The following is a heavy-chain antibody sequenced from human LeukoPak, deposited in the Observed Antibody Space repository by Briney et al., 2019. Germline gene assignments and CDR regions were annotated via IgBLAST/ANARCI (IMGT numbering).Heavy chain of an antibody. CDR2: INPNSGGT. D-gene: IGHD2-21*01. CDR3: AVSPNCGGDCYFNYYYMDV. Sequence: ASVKVSCKASGYTFTGYYMHWVRQAPGQGLEWMGWINPNSGGTSYAQKFQGRVTMTRDTSISTAYMELSRLRSDDTAVYYCAVSPNCGGDCYFNYYYMDVWGKGTTVTVSS. CDR1: GYTFTGYY. V-gene: IGHV1-2*02. J-gene: IGHJ6*03.